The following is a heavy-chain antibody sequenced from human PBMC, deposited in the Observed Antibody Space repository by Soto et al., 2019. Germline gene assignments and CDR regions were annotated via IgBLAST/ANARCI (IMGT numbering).Heavy chain of an antibody. D-gene: IGHD6-13*01. CDR2: ISGSDGST. CDR1: GFTFSSYA. J-gene: IGHJ4*02. Sequence: EVQLLESGGGLVQPGGSLRLSCAASGFTFSSYAMNWVRQAPGKGLEWVSVISGSDGSTYYADSVKGRFTISRDNSTITLDLQMHSLRAEDTAVYYCARRSSSWYFDYWGQGSLVTVSS. CDR3: ARRSSSWYFDY. V-gene: IGHV3-23*01.